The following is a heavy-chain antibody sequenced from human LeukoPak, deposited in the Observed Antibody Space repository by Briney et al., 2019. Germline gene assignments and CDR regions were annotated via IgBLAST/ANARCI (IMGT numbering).Heavy chain of an antibody. CDR3: AKDLGVLRSGERHPDNWFDS. V-gene: IGHV3-33*06. D-gene: IGHD1-1*01. Sequence: GGSLRLSCAASGFTFTNFAMHWVRQAPGKGLVWVAVIWSDGSRKEYIDSVKDRFTVSRDNSKNTLYLQMNSLRAEDTALYFCAKDLGVLRSGERHPDNWFDSWGQGTLLTVSS. CDR1: GFTFTNFA. CDR2: IWSDGSRK. J-gene: IGHJ5*01.